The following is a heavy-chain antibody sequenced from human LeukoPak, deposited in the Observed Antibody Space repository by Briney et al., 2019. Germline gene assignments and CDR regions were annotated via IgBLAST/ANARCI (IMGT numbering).Heavy chain of an antibody. V-gene: IGHV1-69*06. Sequence: ASVKVSCKASGGTFSSYAISWVRQAPGQGLEWMGGIIPIFGTANYAQKFQGRVTITADKSTSTAYMELSSLRSEDTAVYYCARAVPEVGATTPFGAFDIWGQGTMVTVSS. D-gene: IGHD1-26*01. J-gene: IGHJ3*02. CDR1: GGTFSSYA. CDR2: IIPIFGTA. CDR3: ARAVPEVGATTPFGAFDI.